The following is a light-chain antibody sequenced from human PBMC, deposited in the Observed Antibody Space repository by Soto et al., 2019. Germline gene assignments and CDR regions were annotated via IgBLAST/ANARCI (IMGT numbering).Light chain of an antibody. CDR2: DVS. V-gene: IGLV2-14*03. CDR3: GSYTATSTLEGV. CDR1: SSDVGGYDY. Sequence: QLVLTQPASVSGSPGQSITISCTGTSSDVGGYDYVSWYQHHPGKAPKLIIYDVSNRPSGVSSRFSGSKSGNTASQTISGLQAEDEAAYYCGSYTATSTLEGVFGGGTKLTVL. J-gene: IGLJ3*02.